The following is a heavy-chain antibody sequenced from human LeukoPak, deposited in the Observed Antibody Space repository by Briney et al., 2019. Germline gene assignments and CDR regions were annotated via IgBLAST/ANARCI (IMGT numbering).Heavy chain of an antibody. CDR1: GFTFSTYW. CDR2: INQDGGEK. J-gene: IGHJ4*02. V-gene: IGHV3-7*03. Sequence: GGSLRLCCAASGFTFSTYWMSWVRQAPGKGLEWVANINQDGGEKYYVDSVKGRFTISRDNSKNTLYLQMNSLRAEDTAVYYCAKDPWAIYSDPQVWGQGTLVTVSS. D-gene: IGHD3-3*01. CDR3: AKDPWAIYSDPQV.